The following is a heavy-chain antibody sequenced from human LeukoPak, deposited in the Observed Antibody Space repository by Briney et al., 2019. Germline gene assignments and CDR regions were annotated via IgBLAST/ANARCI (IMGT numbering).Heavy chain of an antibody. J-gene: IGHJ6*03. V-gene: IGHV4-39*01. Sequence: SETLSLTCTVSGGSFSSSSYYWGWIRQPPGKGLEWIGSMYYSGDTYYNPTLKRRRVTISVDTSKNQLSLRLSSVTAADTAVYYCARHQWHYYYYMGVWGKGSTVTVSS. CDR3: ARHQWHYYYYMGV. CDR2: MYYSGDT. D-gene: IGHD6-19*01. CDR1: GGSFSSSSYY.